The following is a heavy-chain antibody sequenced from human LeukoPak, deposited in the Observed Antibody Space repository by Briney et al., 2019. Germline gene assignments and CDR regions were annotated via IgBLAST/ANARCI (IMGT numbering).Heavy chain of an antibody. J-gene: IGHJ4*02. CDR2: ISYDGNNT. D-gene: IGHD6-6*01. Sequence: GGSLRLSCAASGFTFSNYGMHWVRQAPGKGLEWVAIISYDGNNTYYVDSVKGRFTISRDNSKNTLYLQMSSLRGEDTAVYYCAKDGGTVRLFDHWGQGTLVTVSS. CDR1: GFTFSNYG. V-gene: IGHV3-30*18. CDR3: AKDGGTVRLFDH.